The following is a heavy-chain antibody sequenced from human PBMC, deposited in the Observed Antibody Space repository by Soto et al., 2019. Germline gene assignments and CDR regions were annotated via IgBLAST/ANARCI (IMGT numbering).Heavy chain of an antibody. J-gene: IGHJ4*02. CDR3: ARAFVVYAIDY. Sequence: SETLSLTCAVSCGSISSGGYYWSWIRQPPGKGLEWLGYIYHSGCTYYNPSLKSRVTISVDTSKNQFSLKLSSVTAADTAVYYCARAFVVYAIDYWGQGTLVTVSS. CDR2: IYHSGCT. D-gene: IGHD2-8*02. V-gene: IGHV4-30-2*01. CDR1: CGSISSGGYY.